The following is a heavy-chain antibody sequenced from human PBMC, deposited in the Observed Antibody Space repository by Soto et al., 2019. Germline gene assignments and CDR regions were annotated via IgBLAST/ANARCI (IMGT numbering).Heavy chain of an antibody. CDR2: INHSGST. Sequence: SETLSLTCAVYGGSFSGYYWSWIRQPPGKGLEWIGEINHSGSTNYNPSLKSRVTISVDQSKNQFSLKLSSVTAADTAVYYCARGASRRLWFGELLSSYFDYWGQGTLVTVSS. D-gene: IGHD3-10*01. CDR1: GGSFSGYY. CDR3: ARGASRRLWFGELLSSYFDY. V-gene: IGHV4-34*01. J-gene: IGHJ4*02.